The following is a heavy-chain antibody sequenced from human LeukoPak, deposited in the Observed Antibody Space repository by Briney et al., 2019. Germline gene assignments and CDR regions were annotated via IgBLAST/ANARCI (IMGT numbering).Heavy chain of an antibody. J-gene: IGHJ3*02. V-gene: IGHV3-30*03. CDR3: ARDCGGGSCYGPYDAFDI. Sequence: PGESLRLSCAASGFTFSSYGMHWVRQARGKGLEWVAVISYDGSNKYYADSVKGRFTISRDNSKNTLYLQMNSLRAEDTAVYYCARDCGGGSCYGPYDAFDIWGQGTMVTVSS. CDR1: GFTFSSYG. D-gene: IGHD2-15*01. CDR2: ISYDGSNK.